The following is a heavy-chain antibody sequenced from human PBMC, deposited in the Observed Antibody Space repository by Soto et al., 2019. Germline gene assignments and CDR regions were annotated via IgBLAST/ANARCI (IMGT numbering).Heavy chain of an antibody. CDR1: GYTFTSYG. CDR3: ARGGYCSSTSCYKTEYFQH. V-gene: IGHV1-18*01. J-gene: IGHJ1*01. Sequence: QVQLVQSGAEVKKPGASVKVSCKASGYTFTSYGISWVRQAPGQGLEWMGWISAYNGNTNYAQKLQGRVTMTTDTATSTGYMELRSLRSDDTAVYYCARGGYCSSTSCYKTEYFQHWGQGTLVIVSS. D-gene: IGHD2-2*01. CDR2: ISAYNGNT.